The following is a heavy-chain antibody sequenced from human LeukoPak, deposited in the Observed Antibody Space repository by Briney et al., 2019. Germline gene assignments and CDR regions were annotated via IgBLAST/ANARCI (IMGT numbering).Heavy chain of an antibody. CDR1: GGSFSGYY. J-gene: IGHJ5*02. CDR3: ARGRRITMIVRNNWFDP. V-gene: IGHV4-34*01. Sequence: SETLSLTCAVYGGSFSGYYWSWIRQPPGKGLEWIGEINHSGSTNYNPSPKSRVTISVDTSKNQFSLKLSSVTAADTAVYYCARGRRITMIVRNNWFDPWGQGTLVTVSS. CDR2: INHSGST. D-gene: IGHD3-22*01.